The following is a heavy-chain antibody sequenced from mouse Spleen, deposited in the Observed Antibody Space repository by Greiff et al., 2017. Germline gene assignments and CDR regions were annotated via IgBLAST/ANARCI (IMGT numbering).Heavy chain of an antibody. V-gene: IGHV5-6*01. CDR1: GFTFSSYG. J-gene: IGHJ3*01. CDR2: ISSGGSYT. CDR3: ARRELGFAY. D-gene: IGHD4-1*01. Sequence: EVQVVESGGDLVKPGGSLKLSCAASGFTFSSYGMSWVRQTPDKRLEWVATISSGGSYTYYPDSVKGRFTISRDNAKNTLYLQMSSLKSEDTAMYYCARRELGFAYWGQGTLVTVSA.